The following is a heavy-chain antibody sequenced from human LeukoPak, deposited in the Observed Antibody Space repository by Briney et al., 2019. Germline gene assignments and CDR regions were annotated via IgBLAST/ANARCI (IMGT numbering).Heavy chain of an antibody. V-gene: IGHV3-11*04. Sequence: GGSLRLSCAASGFTFSDYYMSWIRQAPGKGLEWVSYISSSGSTIYYADSVKGRFTISRDNAKNSLYLQMNSLRAEDTAVYYCARDYYDSSGYYYVVGDYWGQGTLVTVSS. CDR2: ISSSGSTI. CDR3: ARDYYDSSGYYYVVGDY. J-gene: IGHJ4*02. D-gene: IGHD3-22*01. CDR1: GFTFSDYY.